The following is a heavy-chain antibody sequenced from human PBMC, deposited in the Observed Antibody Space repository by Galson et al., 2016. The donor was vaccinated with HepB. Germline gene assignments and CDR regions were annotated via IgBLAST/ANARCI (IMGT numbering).Heavy chain of an antibody. CDR2: ISDSGSA. Sequence: TLSLTCTVSAGTINTHGYFWSWIRQHPGRGLEWIGYISDSGSAYFNPSLKSRTTISIDTSQNQFSLDLTSVTAADTAVYFCARYGSWTGFDYWGQGTLVTVSS. J-gene: IGHJ4*02. D-gene: IGHD3/OR15-3a*01. CDR1: AGTINTHGYF. CDR3: ARYGSWTGFDY. V-gene: IGHV4-31*03.